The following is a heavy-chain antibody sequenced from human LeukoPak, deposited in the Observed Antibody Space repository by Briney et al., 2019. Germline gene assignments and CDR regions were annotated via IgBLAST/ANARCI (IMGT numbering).Heavy chain of an antibody. CDR2: EYYRAKWYD. D-gene: IGHD6-19*01. CDR3: ARGVGTSGWYTFDY. CDR1: GDSVCSNNGA. J-gene: IGHJ4*02. V-gene: IGHV6-1*01. Sequence: SQTPSLTCAISGDSVCSNNGAWNWIRQSPSRGLEWMGSEYYRAKWYDDYAGAGKGSLSISPKTSQNQYFMQLYSVTPEDTAEYYGARGVGTSGWYTFDYWGQGTLVTVSS.